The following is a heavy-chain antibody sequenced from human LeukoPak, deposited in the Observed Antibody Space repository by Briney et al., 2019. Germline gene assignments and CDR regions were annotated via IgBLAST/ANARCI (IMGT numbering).Heavy chain of an antibody. CDR1: GFIFSSHE. V-gene: IGHV3-48*03. CDR2: ISSSGTV. D-gene: IGHD2-15*01. CDR3: ARERYCSGGICYSGSVGFDI. Sequence: QPGGSLTLSCAASGFIFSSHEMNWVRQGPGKGLEWVSHISSSGTVQYSDSVKGRFTISRDNAKNSLYLQMNSLRAEDTAVYYCARERYCSGGICYSGSVGFDIWGQGTMVTVSS. J-gene: IGHJ3*02.